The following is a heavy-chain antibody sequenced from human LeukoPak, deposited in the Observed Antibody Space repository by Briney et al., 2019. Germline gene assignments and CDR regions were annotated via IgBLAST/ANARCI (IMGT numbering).Heavy chain of an antibody. V-gene: IGHV4-30-2*01. CDR1: GGSISSGGYS. CDR2: IYHSGST. Sequence: PSETLSLTCAVSGGSISSGGYSWSWIRQPPGKGLEWIGYIYHSGSTYYNPSLKSRVTISVDRSKNQFSLKLSSVTAADTAVYYCAREGYDFWSGSMDVWGQGTTVTVSS. J-gene: IGHJ6*02. CDR3: AREGYDFWSGSMDV. D-gene: IGHD3-3*01.